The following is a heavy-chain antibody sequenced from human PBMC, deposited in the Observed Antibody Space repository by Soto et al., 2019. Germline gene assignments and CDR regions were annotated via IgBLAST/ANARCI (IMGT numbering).Heavy chain of an antibody. CDR1: GFKLSDSG. D-gene: IGHD3-3*01. CDR3: AKGGRIFGVIVH. V-gene: IGHV3-30*18. Sequence: GGSLRLSCSAPGFKLSDSGIHWVRQAPGKGLEWVTVISYDGRHTYYADSVKGRFTVSRDNSKNTLYLQMNSLTSEDTAVYFCAKGGRIFGVIVHWGQGALVTVSS. J-gene: IGHJ4*02. CDR2: ISYDGRHT.